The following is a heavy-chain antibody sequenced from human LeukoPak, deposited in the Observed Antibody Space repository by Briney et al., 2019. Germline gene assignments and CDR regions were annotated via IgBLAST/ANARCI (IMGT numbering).Heavy chain of an antibody. CDR3: AREYYDSSGYYSKGYPQLDY. CDR2: IKQDGSEK. V-gene: IGHV3-7*01. J-gene: IGHJ4*02. Sequence: PGGSLRLSCAASGFTFSSYWMSWVRQAPGKGLGWVANIKQDGSEKYYVDSVKGRFTISRDNAKNSLYLQMNSLRAEDTAVYYCAREYYDSSGYYSKGYPQLDYWGQGTLVTVSS. CDR1: GFTFSSYW. D-gene: IGHD3-22*01.